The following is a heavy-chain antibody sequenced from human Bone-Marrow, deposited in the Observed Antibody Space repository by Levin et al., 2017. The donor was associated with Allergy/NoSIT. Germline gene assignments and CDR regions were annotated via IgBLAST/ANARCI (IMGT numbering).Heavy chain of an antibody. CDR2: LWHDGSNE. D-gene: IGHD5-18*01. J-gene: IGHJ4*02. V-gene: IGHV3-33*01. CDR3: ARDGRGYPYGSDY. Sequence: GGSLRLSCAASGFSFREYGMHWVRQAPGKGLEWVAVLWHDGSNEYYADSVKGRFTISRDNSKNTLYLQMNTLRAEDTAVYYCARDGRGYPYGSDYWGQGTLVTVSS. CDR1: GFSFREYG.